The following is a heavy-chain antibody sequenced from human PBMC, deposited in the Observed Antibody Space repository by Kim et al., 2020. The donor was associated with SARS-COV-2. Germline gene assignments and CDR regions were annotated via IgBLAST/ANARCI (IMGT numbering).Heavy chain of an antibody. CDR3: ARRGLGYCSGGSCCSCFDY. CDR1: GGSISSCY. Sequence: SETLSLTCTVSGGSISSCYWSWIRQPPGKGLEWIGYIYYSGSTNYNSSLKSRVTISVDTSKNQFSLKLSSVTAADTAVYYCARRGLGYCSGGSCCSCFDYWGQGTLVTVSS. D-gene: IGHD2-15*01. V-gene: IGHV4-59*08. CDR2: IYYSGST. J-gene: IGHJ4*02.